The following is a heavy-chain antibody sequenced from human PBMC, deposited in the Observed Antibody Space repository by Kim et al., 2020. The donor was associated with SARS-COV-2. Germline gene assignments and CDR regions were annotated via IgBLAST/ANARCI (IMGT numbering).Heavy chain of an antibody. V-gene: IGHV4-39*01. J-gene: IGHJ4*02. CDR1: GGSISSSSYY. D-gene: IGHD2-2*01. CDR2: IYYSGST. CDR3: ARLKVVVKDPYYFDY. Sequence: SETLSLTCTVSGGSISSSSYYWGWIRQPPGKGLEWIGSIYYSGSTYYNPSLKSRVTISVDTSKNQFSLKLSSVTAADTAVYYCARLKVVVKDPYYFDYWGQGTLVTVSS.